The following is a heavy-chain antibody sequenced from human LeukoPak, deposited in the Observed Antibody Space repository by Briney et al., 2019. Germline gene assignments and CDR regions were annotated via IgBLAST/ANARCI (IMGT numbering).Heavy chain of an antibody. CDR3: TTEDYGGNSVSFY. D-gene: IGHD4-23*01. J-gene: IGHJ4*02. V-gene: IGHV3-15*01. Sequence: GGSLRLSCAASGFRFSDTWMNWVRQAPGKGLEWVGRIKSKPDDEAADYAAPVKGRFTISRDDSKNTLYLQMNSLKTEDTAVYYCTTEDYGGNSVSFYWGQGTLVTVSS. CDR2: IKSKPDDEAA. CDR1: GFRFSDTW.